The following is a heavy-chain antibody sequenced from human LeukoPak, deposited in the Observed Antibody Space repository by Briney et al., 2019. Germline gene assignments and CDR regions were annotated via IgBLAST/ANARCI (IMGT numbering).Heavy chain of an antibody. D-gene: IGHD1-26*01. J-gene: IGHJ4*02. Sequence: RGESLKISCKGSGYSFTNYWIGWVRQMPGKGLEWMGIIYPGDSDTRYSPSFQGQVTISADKSISTAYLQWSSLKASDTALYYCARHAVMGATNRPFDYWGQGTLVTVSS. CDR2: IYPGDSDT. CDR3: ARHAVMGATNRPFDY. V-gene: IGHV5-51*01. CDR1: GYSFTNYW.